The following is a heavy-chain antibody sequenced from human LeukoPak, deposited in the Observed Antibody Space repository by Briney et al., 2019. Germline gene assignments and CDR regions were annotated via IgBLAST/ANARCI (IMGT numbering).Heavy chain of an antibody. V-gene: IGHV5-51*01. CDR2: IYPADSDT. D-gene: IGHD3-10*01. CDR3: ARQSRDGSKNRGYYFDY. CDR1: GFIFTNYW. J-gene: IGHJ4*02. Sequence: GESLKISCQVSGFIFTNYWIGWVRQMPGKGLESMGLIYPADSDTTYSPSFQGQVTVSADRSISTVYLQWSSLKASDTAMYYCARQSRDGSKNRGYYFDYWGQGTLVTVSS.